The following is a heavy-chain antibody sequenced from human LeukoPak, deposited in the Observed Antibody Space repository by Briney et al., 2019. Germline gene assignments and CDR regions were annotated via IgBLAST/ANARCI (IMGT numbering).Heavy chain of an antibody. CDR3: ANFLRRVVTAIDAFDI. CDR2: ISYDGSNK. CDR1: GFTFSSYG. Sequence: PGGSLRLSRAASGFTFSSYGMHWVRQAPGKGLEWVAVISYDGSNKYYADSVKGRFTISRDNSKNTLYLQMNSLRAEDTAVYYCANFLRRVVTAIDAFDIWGQGTMVTVSS. V-gene: IGHV3-30*18. J-gene: IGHJ3*02. D-gene: IGHD2-21*02.